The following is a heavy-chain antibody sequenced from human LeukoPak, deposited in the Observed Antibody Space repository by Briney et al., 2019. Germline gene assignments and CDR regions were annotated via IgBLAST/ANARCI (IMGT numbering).Heavy chain of an antibody. CDR1: GFTVDSNY. V-gene: IGHV3-53*01. D-gene: IGHD3-10*01. CDR3: AKGFSVPDN. CDR2: ISISGAGT. J-gene: IGHJ4*02. Sequence: GGSLRLSCAASGFTVDSNYLSWVRQAPGKGLDWVSTISISGAGTYYADSVKGRFTISRDNSKNTLYLQMNSLRAEDTAVYYCAKGFSVPDNWGQGTLVTVSP.